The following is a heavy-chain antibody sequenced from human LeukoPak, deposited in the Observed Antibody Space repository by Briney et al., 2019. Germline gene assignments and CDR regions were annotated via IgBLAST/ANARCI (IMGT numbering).Heavy chain of an antibody. CDR2: IYHSGST. V-gene: IGHV4-34*01. CDR3: ARVKTTMIVATRAFDI. CDR1: GGSFSGYY. D-gene: IGHD3-22*01. Sequence: SETLSLTCTVYGGSFSGYYWSWIRQPPGKGLEWIGEIYHSGSTNYNPSLKGRVTISVDTSKNQFSLKLTSVTAADTAVYYCARVKTTMIVATRAFDIWGQGTMLTVSS. J-gene: IGHJ3*02.